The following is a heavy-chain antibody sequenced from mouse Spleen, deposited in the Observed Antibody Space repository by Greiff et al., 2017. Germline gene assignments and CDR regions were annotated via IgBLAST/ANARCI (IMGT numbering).Heavy chain of an antibody. J-gene: IGHJ3*01. CDR3: ARDYYGSSGFAY. Sequence: QVHVKQSGPGLVQPSQSLSITCTVSGFSLTSYGVHWVRQSPGKGLEWLGVIWSGGSTDYNAAFISRLSISKDNSKSQVFFKMNSLQADDTAIYYCARDYYGSSGFAYWGQGTLVTVSA. D-gene: IGHD1-1*01. V-gene: IGHV2-2*01. CDR2: IWSGGST. CDR1: GFSLTSYG.